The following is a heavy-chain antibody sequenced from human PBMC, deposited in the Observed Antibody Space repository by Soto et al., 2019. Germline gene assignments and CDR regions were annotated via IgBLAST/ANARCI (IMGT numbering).Heavy chain of an antibody. J-gene: IGHJ4*02. D-gene: IGHD3-3*01. CDR3: VKEEAPCCEWSYYFDS. CDR1: GFKFSDYT. Sequence: LRLSCSASGFKFSDYTMHWVRQTPGKGLEFVSAISNNGSDTYYGDSVKGRFCISRDNSRNTLYLQMNSLNTDDSATYYCVKEEAPCCEWSYYFDSWGQGTQVTVSS. CDR2: ISNNGSDT. V-gene: IGHV3-64D*06.